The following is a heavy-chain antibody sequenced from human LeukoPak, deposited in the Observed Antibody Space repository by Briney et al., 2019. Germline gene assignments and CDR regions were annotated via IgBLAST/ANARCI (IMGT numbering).Heavy chain of an antibody. CDR2: IGGSGDST. D-gene: IGHD6-13*01. Sequence: GGSLRLSCAASGFTFSTYAMSWIRQAPGKGLEWVSGIGGSGDSTFYADSVKGRFTISRDNSKNTLCLQMNSLTAEDTALYYCSKLTSAYTSLNAFDMWGQGTMVTVSS. J-gene: IGHJ3*02. CDR1: GFTFSTYA. CDR3: SKLTSAYTSLNAFDM. V-gene: IGHV3-23*01.